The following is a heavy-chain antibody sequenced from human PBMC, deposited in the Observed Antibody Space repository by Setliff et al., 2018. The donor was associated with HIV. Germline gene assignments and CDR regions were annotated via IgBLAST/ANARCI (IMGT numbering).Heavy chain of an antibody. Sequence: PGGSLRLSCAASGFTVSSNYMSWVRQAPGKGLEWVSVIYSCGSTGYADSVKGRFTISRDNAKNSLYLQMNSLRAEDTALYYCARDIPFGDLLMLQAYMDVWGKGTTVTDSS. V-gene: IGHV3-53*01. CDR3: ARDIPFGDLLMLQAYMDV. CDR2: IYSCGST. D-gene: IGHD3-10*01. CDR1: GFTVSSNY. J-gene: IGHJ6*04.